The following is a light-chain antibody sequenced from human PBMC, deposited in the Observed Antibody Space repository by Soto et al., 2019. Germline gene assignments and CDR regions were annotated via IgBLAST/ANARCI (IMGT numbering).Light chain of an antibody. CDR1: QSVSTN. J-gene: IGKJ2*01. CDR3: QQYHNWPPYT. Sequence: EIVMTQSPATLSVSPGERATLSCRASQSVSTNLDWYQQKPGQAPRLLMYGASTRATGIPARFSGSGSGTEFTLNISSLQSEDFAVYYCQQYHNWPPYTFGQGTKLEIK. CDR2: GAS. V-gene: IGKV3-15*01.